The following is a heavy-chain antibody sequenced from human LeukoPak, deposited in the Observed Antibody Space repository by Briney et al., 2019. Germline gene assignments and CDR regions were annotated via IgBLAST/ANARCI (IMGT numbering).Heavy chain of an antibody. J-gene: IGHJ4*02. CDR2: VGIAADT. CDR1: GVTFSDHA. Sequence: GGSLGLSCAASGVTFSDHAMHWVRQAPGKGLEWVSAVGIAADTFYPGSVKGRFTISRENAKNSLYLQMNSLRVEDTAVYYCVRQKKSHGNFDYWGQGTLVTVSS. CDR3: VRQKKSHGNFDY. D-gene: IGHD1-26*01. V-gene: IGHV3-13*01.